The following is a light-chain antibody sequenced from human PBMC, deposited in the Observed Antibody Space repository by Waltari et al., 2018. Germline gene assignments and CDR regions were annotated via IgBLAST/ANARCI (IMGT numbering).Light chain of an antibody. CDR1: SSNTGAGYD. CDR2: ENR. CDR3: QSFDGSLGGSV. Sequence: QSVLTQPPSVSGAPGQGVTISCTGSSSNTGAGYDVHWYQLLPGRAPKLLIKENRKRPSGVPDRFSGSKSGTSASLAITGLQTEDEGDYYCQSFDGSLGGSVFGTGTKVSVL. J-gene: IGLJ1*01. V-gene: IGLV1-40*01.